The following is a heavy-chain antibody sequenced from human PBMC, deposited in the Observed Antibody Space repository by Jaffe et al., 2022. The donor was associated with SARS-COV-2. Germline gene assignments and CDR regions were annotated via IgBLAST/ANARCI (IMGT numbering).Heavy chain of an antibody. CDR3: ARGRSAGRYYGMDV. Sequence: QVQVVQSGAEVKKPGASVKVSCKASGYTFRDYGLHWVRQAPGQRLEWMGWINIGTEKTKYSERFQDRVTITRDASASVAYMELSGLRPEDTAIYYCARGRSAGRYYGMDVWGRGTTVTVS. CDR1: GYTFRDYG. V-gene: IGHV1-3*04. CDR2: INIGTEKT. J-gene: IGHJ6*02.